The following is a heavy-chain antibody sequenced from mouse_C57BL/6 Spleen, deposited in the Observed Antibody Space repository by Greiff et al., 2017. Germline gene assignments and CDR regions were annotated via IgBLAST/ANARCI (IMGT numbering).Heavy chain of an antibody. D-gene: IGHD2-4*01. J-gene: IGHJ1*03. V-gene: IGHV1-18*01. Sequence: VQLQQSGPELVKPGASVKIPCKASGYTFTDYNMDWVKQSHGKSLEWIGDINPNNGGTIYNQKCKGKVTLTVDKSSSTAYMELRSLTSEDTAVYYCARYDYDGHWYFDVWGTGTTVTVSS. CDR3: ARYDYDGHWYFDV. CDR2: INPNNGGT. CDR1: GYTFTDYN.